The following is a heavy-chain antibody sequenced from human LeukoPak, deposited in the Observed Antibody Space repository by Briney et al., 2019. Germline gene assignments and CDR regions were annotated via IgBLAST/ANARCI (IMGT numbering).Heavy chain of an antibody. J-gene: IGHJ4*02. Sequence: GGSLRLSCAASGFTFSNYAMTWVRSAPGKGLEWVSSVSGGLHNTYYADSVKGRFTISRDNSKSTLYLQMDSLRAEDTAVYYCARGVQGVSSSSMYFDYWGQGTLVTVSS. CDR3: ARGVQGVSSSSMYFDY. D-gene: IGHD6-6*01. V-gene: IGHV3-23*01. CDR2: VSGGLHNT. CDR1: GFTFSNYA.